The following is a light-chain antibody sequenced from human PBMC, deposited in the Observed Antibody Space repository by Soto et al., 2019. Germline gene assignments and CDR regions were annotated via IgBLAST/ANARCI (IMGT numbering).Light chain of an antibody. J-gene: IGKJ1*01. V-gene: IGKV3-20*01. CDR1: QSVSSSF. CDR3: QQYASSPWT. Sequence: EIVLTQSPGTLSLSPGERATLSCRASQSVSSSFLAWYQQSPGQPPRLLIYGASNRAAGIPDRFSGSGSGTDFTLTISRLEPEDFAVYYCQQYASSPWTFGQGTKVEIK. CDR2: GAS.